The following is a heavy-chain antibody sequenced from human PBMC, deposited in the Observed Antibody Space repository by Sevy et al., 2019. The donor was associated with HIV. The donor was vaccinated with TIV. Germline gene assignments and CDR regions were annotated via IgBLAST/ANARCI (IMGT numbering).Heavy chain of an antibody. J-gene: IGHJ4*02. Sequence: SETLSLTCTVSGGSISSYYWSWIRQPPGKGLEWIGYIYYSGSTNYNPSLKSRVTISVDTSKNHFSLKLSSVTAADTAVYYCARSAAMVTPFDYWGQGTLVTVSS. D-gene: IGHD5-18*01. V-gene: IGHV4-59*08. CDR1: GGSISSYY. CDR2: IYYSGST. CDR3: ARSAAMVTPFDY.